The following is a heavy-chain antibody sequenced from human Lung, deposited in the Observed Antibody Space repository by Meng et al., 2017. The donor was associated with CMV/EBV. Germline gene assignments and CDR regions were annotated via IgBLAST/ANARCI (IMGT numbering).Heavy chain of an antibody. CDR1: GDSITSYY. Sequence: VQLQESGQVLVNPSEPLSLTCTLSGDSITSYYWSWSRQPAGKGLEWIGRISASGNTRYNPSLKSRVTMSVDTSKNQFSLKLSSVTAADTAVYYCARDFGSSWYPNWFDPWGQGTLVTVSS. CDR3: ARDFGSSWYPNWFDP. CDR2: ISASGNT. D-gene: IGHD6-13*01. J-gene: IGHJ5*02. V-gene: IGHV4-4*07.